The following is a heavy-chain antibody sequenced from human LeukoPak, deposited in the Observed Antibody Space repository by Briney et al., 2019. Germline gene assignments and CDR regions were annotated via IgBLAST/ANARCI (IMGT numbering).Heavy chain of an antibody. D-gene: IGHD6-13*01. CDR1: GYTLTELS. Sequence: ASVKVSCKVSGYTLTELSMHWVRQAPGKGLEWMGGFDPEDGETIYAQKFQGRVTMTEDTSTDTAYMELSSLRSEDTAVYHCATDQGRGAAAGLFDYWGQGTLVTVSS. V-gene: IGHV1-24*01. CDR2: FDPEDGET. J-gene: IGHJ4*02. CDR3: ATDQGRGAAAGLFDY.